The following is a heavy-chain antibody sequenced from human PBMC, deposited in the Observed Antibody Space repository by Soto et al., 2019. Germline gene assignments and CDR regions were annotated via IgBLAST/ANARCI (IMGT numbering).Heavy chain of an antibody. CDR1: GFTFSSYA. CDR3: AKDRLVGGSYYYYMDV. V-gene: IGHV3-23*01. J-gene: IGHJ6*03. Sequence: EVQLLESGGGLVQPGGSLRLSCAASGFTFSSYAMSWVRQAPGKGLEWVSAISGSGGSTYYADSVKGRFTISRDNSKNTLYLQMNSLRAEDTAVYYCAKDRLVGGSYYYYMDVWGKGTTVTVSS. D-gene: IGHD3-16*01. CDR2: ISGSGGST.